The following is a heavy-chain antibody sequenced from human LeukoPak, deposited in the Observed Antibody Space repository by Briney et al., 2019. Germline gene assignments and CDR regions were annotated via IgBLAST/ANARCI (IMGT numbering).Heavy chain of an antibody. CDR2: IYYSGST. J-gene: IGHJ4*02. CDR1: GGSISSSSYY. V-gene: IGHV4-39*01. D-gene: IGHD3-10*01. Sequence: SETLSLTCTVSGGSISSSSYYWGWIRQPPGKGLEWIGSIYYSGSTYYNPSLKSRVTISVDTSKNQFSLKLSSVTAADTAVYYCARQSSFGENDYWGQGTLVTVSS. CDR3: ARQSSFGENDY.